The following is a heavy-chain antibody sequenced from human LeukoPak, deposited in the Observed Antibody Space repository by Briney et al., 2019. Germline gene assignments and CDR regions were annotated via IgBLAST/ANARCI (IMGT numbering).Heavy chain of an antibody. V-gene: IGHV3-30*14. D-gene: IGHD4-17*01. CDR2: ISYDGSNK. CDR3: AREAYGDYRALDY. Sequence: GGSLRLSCAASGFTFSSYAMHWVRQAPGKGLEWVAVISYDGSNKYYADSVKGRFTISRDNSKNTLYLQMNSLRAEDTAVYYCAREAYGDYRALDYWGQGTLVTVSS. J-gene: IGHJ4*02. CDR1: GFTFSSYA.